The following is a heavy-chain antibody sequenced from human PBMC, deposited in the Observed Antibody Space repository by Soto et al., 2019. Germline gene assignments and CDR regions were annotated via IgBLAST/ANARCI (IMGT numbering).Heavy chain of an antibody. CDR3: ARDPETAPYLRYYYGMDV. CDR1: GYTFTSYY. V-gene: IGHV1-46*01. D-gene: IGHD2-21*01. Sequence: QVQLVQSGAEVKKPGASVKVSCKASGYTFTSYYMHWVRQAPGQGLEWRGIINPSGGSTSYAQKFQGRVTMTRDTSTSTVYMELSSLRSEDTAVYYCARDPETAPYLRYYYGMDVWGQGTTVTVSS. J-gene: IGHJ6*02. CDR2: INPSGGST.